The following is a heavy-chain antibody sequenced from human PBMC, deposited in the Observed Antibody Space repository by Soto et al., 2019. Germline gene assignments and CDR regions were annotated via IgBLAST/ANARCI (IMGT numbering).Heavy chain of an antibody. CDR1: GFTFSSYG. CDR2: IWYDGSNK. V-gene: IGHV3-33*01. CDR3: ARALGSGSYYYFDY. D-gene: IGHD3-10*01. Sequence: QVQLVESGGGVVQPGRSLRLSCAASGFTFSSYGMHWVRQAPGKGLEWVAVIWYDGSNKYYADSVKGRFTISRDNSKNTLYLQMNSLSAEDTAVYYCARALGSGSYYYFDYWGQGTLVTVSS. J-gene: IGHJ4*02.